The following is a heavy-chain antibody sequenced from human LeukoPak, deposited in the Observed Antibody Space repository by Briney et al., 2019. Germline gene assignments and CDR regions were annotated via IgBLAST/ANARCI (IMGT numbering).Heavy chain of an antibody. CDR1: GGTFDNSA. CDR3: AREKMEVGYYGLDV. D-gene: IGHD1-1*01. Sequence: SVKVSCKASGGTFDNSAINWVRQAPGQGLEWMGRIIPILNIPNYAQKLQGRVTIAADKSTSTAYMELSSLRSDDTAVYYCAREKMEVGYYGLDVWGQGTTVTVSS. CDR2: IIPILNIP. V-gene: IGHV1-69*04. J-gene: IGHJ6*02.